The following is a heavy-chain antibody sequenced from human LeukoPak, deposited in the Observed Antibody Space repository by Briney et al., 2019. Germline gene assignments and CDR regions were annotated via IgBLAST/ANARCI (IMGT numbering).Heavy chain of an antibody. CDR1: GFXFSSYA. Sequence: GGSLRLSCAASGFXFSSYAMHXXXXAPGKGLEWVAVISYDGSNKYYADSVKGRFTISRDNSKNTLYLQMNSLRAEDTAVYYCARDHNWGFDHWGQGTLVTVSS. V-gene: IGHV3-30-3*01. D-gene: IGHD3-16*01. J-gene: IGHJ4*02. CDR3: ARDHNWGFDH. CDR2: ISYDGSNK.